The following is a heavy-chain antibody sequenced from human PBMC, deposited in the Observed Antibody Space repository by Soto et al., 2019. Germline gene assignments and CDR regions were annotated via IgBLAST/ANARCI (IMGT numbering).Heavy chain of an antibody. D-gene: IGHD3-3*01. CDR3: ARELRDGYIYWYFDL. CDR2: INHSGST. V-gene: IGHV4-34*01. Sequence: PSETLSLTXAVYGGSFSGYYWSWIRQPPGKGLEWIGEINHSGSTNYNPSLKSRVTISVDTSKKQFSLKLSSVTAADTAVYYCARELRDGYIYWYFDLWGRGTLVTVSS. CDR1: GGSFSGYY. J-gene: IGHJ2*01.